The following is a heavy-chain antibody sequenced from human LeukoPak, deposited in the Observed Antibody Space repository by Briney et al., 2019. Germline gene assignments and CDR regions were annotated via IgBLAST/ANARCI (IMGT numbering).Heavy chain of an antibody. D-gene: IGHD6-19*01. CDR3: AKYLRRNSGWPATRSYYYYMDV. Sequence: PGGSLRLSCAASGFTFSSYAMTWVRQAPGKGLEWVSAISGSGGSTYYADSVKGQFTISRDNSKNTLYLQMNSLRAEDTAVYYCAKYLRRNSGWPATRSYYYYMDVWGKGTTVTVSS. CDR2: ISGSGGST. J-gene: IGHJ6*03. CDR1: GFTFSSYA. V-gene: IGHV3-23*01.